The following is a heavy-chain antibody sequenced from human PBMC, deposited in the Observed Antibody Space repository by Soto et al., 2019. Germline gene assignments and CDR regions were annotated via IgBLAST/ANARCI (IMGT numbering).Heavy chain of an antibody. J-gene: IGHJ4*02. CDR2: INPNSGGT. CDR3: ARDPPRPYYYDSSGYSDY. CDR1: GYTFTGYY. V-gene: IGHV1-2*02. Sequence: GASVKVSCKASGYTFTGYYMHWVRQAPGQGLEWMGWINPNSGGTNYAQKLQGRVTMTTDTSTSTAYMELRSLRSDDTAVYYCARDPPRPYYYDSSGYSDYWGQGTLVTVSS. D-gene: IGHD3-22*01.